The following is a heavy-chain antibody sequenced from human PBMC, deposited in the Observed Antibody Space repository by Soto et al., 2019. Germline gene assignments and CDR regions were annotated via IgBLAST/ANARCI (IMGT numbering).Heavy chain of an antibody. Sequence: SETLSLTCTVSGGSISSYYWSWIRQPPGKGLEWIGYIYYSGSTNYNPSLKSRVTISVDTSKNQFSLKLSSVTAADTAVYYCASARLGYCSGGSCYAWFDLWGQGTLVTVSS. J-gene: IGHJ5*02. CDR2: IYYSGST. CDR3: ASARLGYCSGGSCYAWFDL. V-gene: IGHV4-59*01. CDR1: GGSISSYY. D-gene: IGHD2-15*01.